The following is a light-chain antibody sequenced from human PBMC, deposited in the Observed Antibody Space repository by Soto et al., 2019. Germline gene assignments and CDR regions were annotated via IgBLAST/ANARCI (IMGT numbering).Light chain of an antibody. CDR3: SSYTSSSTYVV. CDR1: SSDVGGYNY. Sequence: QSALTQPASVSGSPGQSITISCTGTSSDVGGYNYVSWYQQHPGKAPKLMTYDVSNRPSGVSNRFSGSKSGNTASLTISGLQAEDEAAYYCSSYTSSSTYVVFGGGTKLTVL. V-gene: IGLV2-14*01. CDR2: DVS. J-gene: IGLJ2*01.